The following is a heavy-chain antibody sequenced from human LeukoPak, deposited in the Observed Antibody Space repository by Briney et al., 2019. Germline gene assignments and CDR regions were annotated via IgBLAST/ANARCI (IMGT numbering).Heavy chain of an antibody. J-gene: IGHJ4*02. D-gene: IGHD1-26*01. CDR3: AKENGSYYGGADC. Sequence: GGSLRLSCAASGFTFSSYSMNWVRQAPGKGLEWVSSISGSGGSTSYADSVKGRFTISRDNSKNTVYLQMNSLRAEATAVYYCAKENGSYYGGADCWGQGTLVTVSS. V-gene: IGHV3-23*01. CDR2: ISGSGGST. CDR1: GFTFSSYS.